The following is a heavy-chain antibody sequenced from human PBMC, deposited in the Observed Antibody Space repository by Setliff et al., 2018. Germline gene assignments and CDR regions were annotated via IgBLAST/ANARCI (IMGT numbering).Heavy chain of an antibody. CDR2: IHQDGSER. CDR1: GFTFGSYW. J-gene: IGHJ4*02. V-gene: IGHV3-7*01. CDR3: ASRVYGDYEVFY. D-gene: IGHD4-17*01. Sequence: GGSLRLSCAASGFTFGSYWMTWVRQAPEKGLEWVANIHQDGSERHYVDSVKGRSTISRDNAKNSLFLQMNILEVEDTAVYYCASRVYGDYEVFYWGQGTLVTVSS.